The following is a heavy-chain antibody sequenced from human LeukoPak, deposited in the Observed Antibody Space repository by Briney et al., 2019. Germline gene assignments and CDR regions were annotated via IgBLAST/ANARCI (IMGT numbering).Heavy chain of an antibody. CDR3: ARDSGEIAGPLSGVSWFDP. CDR2: IYTSGST. J-gene: IGHJ5*02. CDR1: GGSISSYY. D-gene: IGHD2/OR15-2a*01. V-gene: IGHV4-4*07. Sequence: SETLSLTCTVSGGSISSYYWSWIRQPAGQGLEWIGRIYTSGSTNYNPSLKSRVTMSVDTSKNQFSLKLSSVTAADTGGYYCARDSGEIAGPLSGVSWFDPWGQGTLVTVSS.